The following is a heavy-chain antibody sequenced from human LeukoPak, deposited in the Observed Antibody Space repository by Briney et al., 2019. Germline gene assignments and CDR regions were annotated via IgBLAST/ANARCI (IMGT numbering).Heavy chain of an antibody. CDR2: IRYDGSNK. D-gene: IGHD5-12*01. J-gene: IGHJ4*02. CDR3: AKGGRGYSGYDLDY. V-gene: IGHV3-30*02. Sequence: GGSLRRSCAASGFTFSSYGMHWFRQAPGKGLEWVAFIRYDGSNKYYADSVKGRFTISRDNSKNTLYLQMNSLRAEDTAVYYCAKGGRGYSGYDLDYWGQGTLVTVSS. CDR1: GFTFSSYG.